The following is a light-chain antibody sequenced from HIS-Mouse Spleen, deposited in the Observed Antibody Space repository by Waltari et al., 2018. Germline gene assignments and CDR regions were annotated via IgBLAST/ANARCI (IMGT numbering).Light chain of an antibody. V-gene: IGKV1D-8*02. CDR1: QGISSY. CDR2: AAS. J-gene: IGKJ2*01. Sequence: AIWMTQSPSLLSASTGDRVTISCRISQGISSYLAWYQQKPGKAPELLIYAASTLQSGVPSRFSGSGSGTDFTLTISCLQSEDFATYYCQQYYSFPPDTFGQGTKLEIK. CDR3: QQYYSFPPDT.